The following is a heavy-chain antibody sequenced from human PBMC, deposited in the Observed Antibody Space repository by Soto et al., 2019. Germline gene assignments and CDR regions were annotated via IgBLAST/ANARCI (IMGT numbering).Heavy chain of an antibody. CDR3: ARSTVTTNFAY. Sequence: GSLRLSCAASGFTVSSNYMSWVRQAPGKGLEWVSVIHSGGSTYYADSVKGRFTISRDNSKNTLYLQMNSLRAEDTAVYYSARSTVTTNFAYGGQGTLVTVPS. CDR2: IHSGGST. CDR1: GFTVSSNY. J-gene: IGHJ4*02. D-gene: IGHD4-4*01. V-gene: IGHV3-53*01.